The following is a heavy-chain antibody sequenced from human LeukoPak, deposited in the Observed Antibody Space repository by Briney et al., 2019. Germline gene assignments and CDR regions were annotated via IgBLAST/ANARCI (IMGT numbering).Heavy chain of an antibody. Sequence: PSETLSLTCSVSGGSVSSGSYYWSWIRQSPGKGLEWIGHIYYSGSTNYSPSLKSRVTISVDTSKNQFSLKLSSVTAADTAVYYCARLRGTYYDFWGQGTLVTVSS. CDR1: GGSVSSGSYY. CDR3: ARLRGTYYDF. CDR2: IYYSGST. V-gene: IGHV4-61*01. J-gene: IGHJ4*02. D-gene: IGHD3-10*01.